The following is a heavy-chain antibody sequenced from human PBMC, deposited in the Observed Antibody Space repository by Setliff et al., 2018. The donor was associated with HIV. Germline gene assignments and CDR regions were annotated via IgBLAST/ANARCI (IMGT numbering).Heavy chain of an antibody. Sequence: ASVTVSCKASGYTFTSYAMNWVRQAPGQGLEWMGWINTNTGNPTYAQGFTGRFVFSLDTSVSTAYLQISSLKAEDTAVYYCARDLNYVWGSDNAFDIWGQGTMVTVSS. D-gene: IGHD3-16*01. J-gene: IGHJ3*02. CDR2: INTNTGNP. V-gene: IGHV7-4-1*02. CDR3: ARDLNYVWGSDNAFDI. CDR1: GYTFTSYA.